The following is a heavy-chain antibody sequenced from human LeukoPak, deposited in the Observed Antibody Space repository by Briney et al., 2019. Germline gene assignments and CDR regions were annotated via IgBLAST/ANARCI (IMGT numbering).Heavy chain of an antibody. V-gene: IGHV4-59*01. CDR1: GGSISGYY. D-gene: IGHD3-22*01. J-gene: IGHJ5*02. CDR2: IYYSGST. Sequence: SETLSLTCTVTGGSISGYYWSWIRQPPGKGLEWIGYIYYSGSTNYNPSLKSRVTISVDTSKNQLSLKLSSVTAADTAVYYCAREGYYDSSGYYLNWFDPWGQGTLVTVSS. CDR3: AREGYYDSSGYYLNWFDP.